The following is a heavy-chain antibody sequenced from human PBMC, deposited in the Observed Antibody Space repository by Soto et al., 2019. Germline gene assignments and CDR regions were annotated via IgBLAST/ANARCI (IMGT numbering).Heavy chain of an antibody. D-gene: IGHD2-21*01. V-gene: IGHV4-34*01. CDR2: INHSGST. CDR1: GGSFSGYY. Sequence: SETLSLTCAVYGGSFSGYYWSWIRQPPGKGLEWIGEINHSGSTNYNPSLKSRVTISVDTSKNQFSLKLSSVTAADTAVYYCASLEASSAYPADYYYGMDVWGQGTTVTVSS. CDR3: ASLEASSAYPADYYYGMDV. J-gene: IGHJ6*02.